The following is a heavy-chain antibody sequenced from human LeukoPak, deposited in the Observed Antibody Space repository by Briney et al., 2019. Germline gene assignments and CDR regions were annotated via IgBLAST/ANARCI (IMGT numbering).Heavy chain of an antibody. Sequence: SDTLSLTCTVSGGSISSYYWSWIRQPPGKGLEWIGYIYYSGSTNYNPSLKSRVTISVDTSKNQFSLKLSSVTAADTAVYYCAKVPYMIRGDCDFDYWGQGTLVTVSS. J-gene: IGHJ4*02. V-gene: IGHV4-59*07. CDR1: GGSISSYY. CDR2: IYYSGST. CDR3: AKVPYMIRGDCDFDY. D-gene: IGHD3-10*01.